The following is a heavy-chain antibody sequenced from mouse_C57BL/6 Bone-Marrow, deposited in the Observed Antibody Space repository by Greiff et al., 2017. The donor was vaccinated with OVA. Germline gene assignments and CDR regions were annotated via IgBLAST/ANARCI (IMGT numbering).Heavy chain of an antibody. CDR2: ISYDGSN. V-gene: IGHV3-6*01. Sequence: EVQLVESGPGLVKPSQSLSLTCSVTGYSITSCYYWNWIRQFPGNKLEWMGYISYDGSNNYNPSLKNRISITRDTSKNQFFLKLNSVTTEDTATYYCASDGYYAWFAYWGQEALVTVSA. D-gene: IGHD2-3*01. CDR3: ASDGYYAWFAY. J-gene: IGHJ3*01. CDR1: GYSITSCYY.